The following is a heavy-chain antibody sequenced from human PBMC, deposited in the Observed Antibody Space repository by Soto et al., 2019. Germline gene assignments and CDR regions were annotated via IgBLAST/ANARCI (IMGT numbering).Heavy chain of an antibody. D-gene: IGHD2-15*01. V-gene: IGHV3-74*01. CDR3: VRTSLVVAAATREGY. CDR2: INSDGSST. CDR1: GFTFSSYW. J-gene: IGHJ4*02. Sequence: EVQLVESGGGLVQPGGSLRLSCAASGFTFSSYWMHWVRQAPGKGLVWVSRINSDGSSTSYADSVKGRFTISRDNAKNTLYLQMNSLRPEHTAVYYCVRTSLVVAAATREGYWGQGTLVTVSS.